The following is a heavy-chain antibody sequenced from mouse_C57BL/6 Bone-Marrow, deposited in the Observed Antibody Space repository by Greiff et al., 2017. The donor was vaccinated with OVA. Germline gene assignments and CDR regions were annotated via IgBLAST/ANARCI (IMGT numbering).Heavy chain of an antibody. V-gene: IGHV1-81*01. CDR3: ARGGYDYDAEYYFDY. CDR2: IYPRSGNT. J-gene: IGHJ2*01. Sequence: QVQLQQSGAELARPGASVKLSCKASGYTFTSYGISWVKQRTGQGLEWIGEIYPRSGNTYYNEKFKGKATLTADKSSSTAYMELRSLTSEDSAVYFCARGGYDYDAEYYFDYWGQGTTLTVSS. CDR1: GYTFTSYG. D-gene: IGHD2-4*01.